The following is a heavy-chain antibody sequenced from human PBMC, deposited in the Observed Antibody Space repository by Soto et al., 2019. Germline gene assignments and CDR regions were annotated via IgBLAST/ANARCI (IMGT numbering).Heavy chain of an antibody. V-gene: IGHV3-53*04. CDR2: IYSGGST. D-gene: IGHD6-13*01. CDR3: ARSSKGYSSSWYAFDI. Sequence: GGSLILSCAASGFTVSSNYMSWVRQAPGKGLEWVSVIYSGGSTYYADSVKGRFTISRHNSKNTLYLQMNSLRAEDTAVYYCARSSKGYSSSWYAFDIWGQGTMVTVSS. J-gene: IGHJ3*02. CDR1: GFTVSSNY.